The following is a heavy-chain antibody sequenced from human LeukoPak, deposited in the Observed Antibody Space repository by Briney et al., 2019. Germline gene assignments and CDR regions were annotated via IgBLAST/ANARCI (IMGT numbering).Heavy chain of an antibody. CDR1: GFTFSSYA. V-gene: IGHV3-23*01. CDR3: ARSYSSGSVFDY. D-gene: IGHD6-19*01. CDR2: ISGSGGST. J-gene: IGHJ4*02. Sequence: PGGSLRLSCAASGFTFSSYAMSWVRQAPGKGLEWVSAISGSGGSTYYADSVKGRFTISRDNSKNTLYLQMNSLRAEDTAVYYCARSYSSGSVFDYWGQGTLVTVSS.